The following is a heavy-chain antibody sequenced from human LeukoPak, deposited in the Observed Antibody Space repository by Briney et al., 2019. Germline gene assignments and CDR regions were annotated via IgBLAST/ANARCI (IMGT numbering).Heavy chain of an antibody. CDR3: AAHRIVVVPAALDY. CDR1: GGTFSSYA. J-gene: IGHJ4*02. CDR2: IIPILGIA. V-gene: IGHV1-69*04. Sequence: ASVKVSCKASGGTFSSYAISWVRQAPGQGLEWMGRIIPILGIANYAQKFQGRVTITADKSTSTAYMELSSLRSEDTAVYYCAAHRIVVVPAALDYWGQGTLVTVSS. D-gene: IGHD2-2*01.